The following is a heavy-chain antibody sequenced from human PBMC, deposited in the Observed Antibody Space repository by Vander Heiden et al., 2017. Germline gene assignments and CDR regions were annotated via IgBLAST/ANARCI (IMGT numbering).Heavy chain of an antibody. CDR3: AAEGGEMPTLDY. D-gene: IGHD3-16*01. CDR1: GFTFTSSA. V-gene: IGHV1-58*01. J-gene: IGHJ4*02. Sequence: QMQLVQSGPEVKKPGTSVKVSCKASGFTFTSSAVQWVRQARGQRLEWIGWIVVGSANTNYAQKFQERVTITRDMSTSTAYMELSSLGSEDTAVYYCAAEGGEMPTLDYWGQGTLVTVSS. CDR2: IVVGSANT.